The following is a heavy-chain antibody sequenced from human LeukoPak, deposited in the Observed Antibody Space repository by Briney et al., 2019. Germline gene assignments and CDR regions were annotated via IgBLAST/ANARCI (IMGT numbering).Heavy chain of an antibody. CDR2: ISGSGGST. CDR1: GFTFSSYA. CDR3: ARDWKNRDGYNPDY. Sequence: GGFLRLSCAASGFTFSSYAMSWVRQAPGKGLEWVSAISGSGGSTYYADSVKGRFTISRDNSKNTLYLQMNSLRAEDTAVYYCARDWKNRDGYNPDYWGQGTLVTVSS. J-gene: IGHJ4*02. D-gene: IGHD5-24*01. V-gene: IGHV3-23*01.